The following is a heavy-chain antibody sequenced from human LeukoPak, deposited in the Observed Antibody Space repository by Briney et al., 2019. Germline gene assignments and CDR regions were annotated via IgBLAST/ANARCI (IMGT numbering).Heavy chain of an antibody. CDR2: LSGSGGGT. CDR3: AKRGVVIRVFLVGFHKEAYYFDS. D-gene: IGHD3-10*01. CDR1: GITLSNYG. Sequence: GGSLRLSCAVSGITLSNYGMSWVRQAPGKGLEWVAGLSGSGGGTNYADSLQGRFTISRDNHKNTLYLQMNSLRAEDMAVYFCAKRGVVIRVFLVGFHKEAYYFDSWGQGALVTVSS. J-gene: IGHJ4*02. V-gene: IGHV3-23*01.